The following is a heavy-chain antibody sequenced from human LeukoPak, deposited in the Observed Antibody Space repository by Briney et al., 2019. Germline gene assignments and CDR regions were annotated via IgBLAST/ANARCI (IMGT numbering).Heavy chain of an antibody. CDR2: ISGSGGSTYK. Sequence: GGSLRLSCAASGFTFSSYAMNWVRQAPGKGLEWVSAISGSGGSTYKQHAESVKGRFTISRDNSKNSLYLQMNSLRAEDTAVYYCARVYASGSFYRGMDVWGQGTTVTVS. D-gene: IGHD3-10*01. J-gene: IGHJ6*02. CDR3: ARVYASGSFYRGMDV. CDR1: GFTFSSYA. V-gene: IGHV3-21*06.